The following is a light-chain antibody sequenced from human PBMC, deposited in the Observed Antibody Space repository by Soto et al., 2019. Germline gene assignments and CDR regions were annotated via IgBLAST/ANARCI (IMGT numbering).Light chain of an antibody. V-gene: IGLV2-14*01. CDR3: SSYTNINTRACV. Sequence: QPVLTQPASVSGSPGQSITISCTGTSGDIGSYNRVSWYQQHPGKAPNLIIYEVTDRPSGVSNRFSGSKSGNTASLTISGLQAEDEAEYYCSSYTNINTRACVFGTGTKLTVL. J-gene: IGLJ1*01. CDR1: SGDIGSYNR. CDR2: EVT.